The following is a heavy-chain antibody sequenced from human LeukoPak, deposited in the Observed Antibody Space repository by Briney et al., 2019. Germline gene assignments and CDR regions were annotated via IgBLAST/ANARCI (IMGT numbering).Heavy chain of an antibody. CDR2: IWYDGTNK. V-gene: IGHV3-33*06. Sequence: GRSLRLSCEASGFTFSSYVMHWVRQAPGKGLVWVALIWYDGTNKYYAESVKGRFTISRENSKDTLFLQMNSLRAEDTAVYYCAKGILGYCTSGSCHAYDPWGQGTLVTVSS. CDR3: AKGILGYCTSGSCHAYDP. CDR1: GFTFSSYV. J-gene: IGHJ5*02. D-gene: IGHD2-2*01.